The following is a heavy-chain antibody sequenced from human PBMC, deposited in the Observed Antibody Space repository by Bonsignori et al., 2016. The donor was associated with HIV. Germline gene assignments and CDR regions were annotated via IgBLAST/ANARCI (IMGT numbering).Heavy chain of an antibody. CDR2: LWRWDY. CDR1: GDSISSANYY. V-gene: IGHV4-61*02. Sequence: QVKLQESGPRLVKPSQTLSLTCTVSGDSISSANYYWGLGPAARREGTGVDWAYLWRWDYQLQPLFKSRVTISRDASKNQFSLKLTSVTAADTAMYFCASGQIVVATYDWTAMDVWGQGTTVTVSS. CDR3: ASGQIVVATYDWTAMDV. J-gene: IGHJ6*02. D-gene: IGHD2-21*01.